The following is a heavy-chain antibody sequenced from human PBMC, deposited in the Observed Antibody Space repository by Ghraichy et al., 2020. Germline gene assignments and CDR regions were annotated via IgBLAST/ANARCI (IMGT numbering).Heavy chain of an antibody. CDR2: ISGSGGST. CDR3: AKDRRAYCSSTSCYENAFDI. Sequence: GGSLRLSCAASGFTFSTYAMSWVRQAPGKGLEWVSTISGSGGSTYYADSVKGRFTISRDNSKNTLYLQMNSLRAKDTAVYYCAKDRRAYCSSTSCYENAFDIWGQGTMVTVSS. CDR1: GFTFSTYA. D-gene: IGHD2-2*01. V-gene: IGHV3-23*01. J-gene: IGHJ3*02.